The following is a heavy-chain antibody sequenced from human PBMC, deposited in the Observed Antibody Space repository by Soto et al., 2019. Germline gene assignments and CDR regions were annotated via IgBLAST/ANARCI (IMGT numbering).Heavy chain of an antibody. CDR2: ISGSGGST. D-gene: IGHD2-15*01. Sequence: PGGSLRLSCAASGFTFSSYAMSWVRQAPGKGLEWVSAISGSGGSTYYADSVKGRFTISRDNSKNTLYLQMSSLRAEDTAVYYCAKPSRYCSGGSCYSPEYYGMDVWGQGTTVTVSS. CDR3: AKPSRYCSGGSCYSPEYYGMDV. CDR1: GFTFSSYA. J-gene: IGHJ6*02. V-gene: IGHV3-23*01.